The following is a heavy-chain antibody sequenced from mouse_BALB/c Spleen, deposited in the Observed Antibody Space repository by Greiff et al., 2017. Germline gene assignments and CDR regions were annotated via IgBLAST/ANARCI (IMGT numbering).Heavy chain of an antibody. CDR1: GFSLTSYG. J-gene: IGHJ3*01. D-gene: IGHD1-1*02. Sequence: VKVVESGPGLVAPSQSLSITCTVSGFSLTSYGVHWVRQPPGKGLEWLGVIWAGGSTNYNSALMSRLSISKDNSKSQVFLKMNSLQTDDTAMYYCARERDGSTWFAYWGQGTLVTVSA. CDR3: ARERDGSTWFAY. CDR2: IWAGGST. V-gene: IGHV2-9*02.